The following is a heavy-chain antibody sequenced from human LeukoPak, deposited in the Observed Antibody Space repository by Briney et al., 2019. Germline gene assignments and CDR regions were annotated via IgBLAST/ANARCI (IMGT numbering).Heavy chain of an antibody. J-gene: IGHJ4*02. V-gene: IGHV3-23*01. CDR2: ISIAGST. Sequence: GGSLRLSCAASGFTFSSCAMSWVRQAPGKGLEWVSGISIAGSTYYADSVKGRFTISRDNSKNTLYLQLNSLRAEDTAIYYCAKSYYYDSRASYYFASWGQGTLVTVSS. CDR3: AKSYYYDSRASYYFAS. CDR1: GFTFSSCA. D-gene: IGHD3-22*01.